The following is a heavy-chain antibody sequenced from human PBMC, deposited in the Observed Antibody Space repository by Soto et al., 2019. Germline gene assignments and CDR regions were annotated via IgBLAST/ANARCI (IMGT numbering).Heavy chain of an antibody. Sequence: GGSLRLSCAASGFTFSSYAMSWVRQAPGKGLEWVSAISGSGGSTYYADSVKGRFTISRDNSKNTLYLQMNSLRAEDTAVYYCAKGDSSGYYYGLAFDYWGQGTLVTVSS. D-gene: IGHD3-22*01. CDR3: AKGDSSGYYYGLAFDY. V-gene: IGHV3-23*01. CDR2: ISGSGGST. CDR1: GFTFSSYA. J-gene: IGHJ4*02.